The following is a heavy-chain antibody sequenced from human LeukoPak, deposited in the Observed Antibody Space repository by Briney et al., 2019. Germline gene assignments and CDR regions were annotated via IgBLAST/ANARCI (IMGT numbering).Heavy chain of an antibody. Sequence: PGGSLRLSCAASGFTFTDYWMTWVRQVPGKGLEWVANINRAGIESYYVDSVKGRFTISRDNAEKSLYLQMDSLRADDTAVYYCARVGTWELQRVFDNWGQGTLVTVSS. D-gene: IGHD1-26*01. CDR2: INRAGIES. V-gene: IGHV3-7*01. CDR1: GFTFTDYW. J-gene: IGHJ4*02. CDR3: ARVGTWELQRVFDN.